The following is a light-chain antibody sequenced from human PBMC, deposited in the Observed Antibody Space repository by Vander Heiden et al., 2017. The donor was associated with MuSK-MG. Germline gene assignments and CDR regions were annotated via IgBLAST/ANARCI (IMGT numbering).Light chain of an antibody. CDR1: PGISSY. CDR3: QHLSNYHSRT. CDR2: DAS. J-gene: IGKJ4*01. V-gene: IGKV1-9*01. Sequence: DSQLTQPPPLLSASVGDSFTITCRVSPGISSYLAWYQQKPGKAPKLLIYDASTLQKGVASRFSSSGSGAEFTLTISSLQPEDFATYYCQHLSNYHSRTFGEGTKVDIK.